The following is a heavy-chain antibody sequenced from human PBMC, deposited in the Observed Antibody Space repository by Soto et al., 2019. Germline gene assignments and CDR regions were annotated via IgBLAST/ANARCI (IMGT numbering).Heavy chain of an antibody. D-gene: IGHD2-15*01. Sequence: QLQLQESGSGLVKPSQTLSLTCAVSGGSISSGGYSWSWIRQPPGKGLEWIGYIYHSGSTYYNSSVKSRVTTSVDRSKNQCSLRVSPVSAADTAVYYCARGQVVAAQHWGQGTLVTVSS. CDR1: GGSISSGGYS. CDR3: ARGQVVAAQH. CDR2: IYHSGST. V-gene: IGHV4-30-2*01. J-gene: IGHJ4*02.